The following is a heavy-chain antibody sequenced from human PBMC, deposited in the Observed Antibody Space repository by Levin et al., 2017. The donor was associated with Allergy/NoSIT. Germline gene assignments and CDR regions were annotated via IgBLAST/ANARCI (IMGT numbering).Heavy chain of an antibody. D-gene: IGHD2-2*01. V-gene: IGHV3-11*01. J-gene: IGHJ4*02. CDR3: ARDRNQRSAMTGEFDY. CDR1: GFSFGDYY. Sequence: PGGSLRLSCAASGFSFGDYYMSWIRQAPGRGLEWVSYISSSGTSQYVADSVEGRFTVSRDNAQNSLYLHLNSLRVEDSAVYFCARDRNQRSAMTGEFDYWGQGTLVTVSS. CDR2: ISSSGTSQ.